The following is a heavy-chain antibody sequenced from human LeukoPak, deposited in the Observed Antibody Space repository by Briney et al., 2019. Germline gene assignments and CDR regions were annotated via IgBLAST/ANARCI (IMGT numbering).Heavy chain of an antibody. V-gene: IGHV3-11*01. J-gene: IGHJ3*02. D-gene: IGHD2-21*02. CDR1: GFTFSDYY. Sequence: GGSLRLSCAASGFTFSDYYMSWIRQAPGKGLEWVSYISSSGSTIYYADSVKGRFTISRDNAKNSLYLQMNSLRAEDTAVYCCARDAYCGGDCYAFDIWGQGTMVTVSS. CDR2: ISSSGSTI. CDR3: ARDAYCGGDCYAFDI.